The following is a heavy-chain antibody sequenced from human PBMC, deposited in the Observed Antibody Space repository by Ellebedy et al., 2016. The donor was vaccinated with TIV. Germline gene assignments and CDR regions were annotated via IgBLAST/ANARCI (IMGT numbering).Heavy chain of an antibody. CDR1: GLTLSNYA. V-gene: IGHV3-23*01. J-gene: IGHJ3*02. CDR2: ISAGGEVT. D-gene: IGHD3-3*01. CDR3: LTHYDFLPSSLPAFDM. Sequence: GESLKLSCAASGLTLSNYALSWLRQAPGKGLEWVSAISAGGEVTYYADSVKGRFTISRDNSKNTVFLQMNSLRFDATAVYYCLTHYDFLPSSLPAFDMWGHGTMVTGSS.